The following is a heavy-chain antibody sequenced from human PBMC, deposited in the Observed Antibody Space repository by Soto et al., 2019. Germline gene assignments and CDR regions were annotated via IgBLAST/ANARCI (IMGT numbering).Heavy chain of an antibody. J-gene: IGHJ4*02. D-gene: IGHD2-2*01. Sequence: QVQLVESGGGVVQPGRSLRLSCAASGFTFSSYGMHWVRQAPGKGLEWVAVISYDGSNKNYADSVKGRFTISRDNSKNTLYLQMNSMRAEDTAVYYWAKDNEGRYCSITSCYYFDDWGRGTLVTVSS. CDR3: AKDNEGRYCSITSCYYFDD. CDR1: GFTFSSYG. V-gene: IGHV3-30*18. CDR2: ISYDGSNK.